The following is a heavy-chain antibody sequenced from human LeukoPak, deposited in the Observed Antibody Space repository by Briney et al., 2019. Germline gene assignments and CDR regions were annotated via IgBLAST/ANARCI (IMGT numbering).Heavy chain of an antibody. V-gene: IGHV5-51*01. CDR3: ARAGERYYYDSSGYYPWFDP. J-gene: IGHJ5*02. Sequence: GESLKISCKGSGYSFTSYWIGWVRQMPGKGLEWMGIIYPGDSDTRYSPSFQGQVTISAEKSISTAYLQWSSLTASDTAMYYCARAGERYYYDSSGYYPWFDPWGQGTLVTVSS. D-gene: IGHD3-22*01. CDR2: IYPGDSDT. CDR1: GYSFTSYW.